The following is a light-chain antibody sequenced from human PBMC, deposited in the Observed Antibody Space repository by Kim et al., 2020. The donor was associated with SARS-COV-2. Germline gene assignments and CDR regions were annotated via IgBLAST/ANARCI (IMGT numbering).Light chain of an antibody. CDR1: INSW. CDR2: DTS. V-gene: IGKV1-5*03. Sequence: INSWLAWYQQTPGRAPNLLIYDTSTLESGVPSRFSGSGSGTEFTLTISSLQPDDFATYYCQQYKTYPRTFGQGTKVDIK. J-gene: IGKJ1*01. CDR3: QQYKTYPRT.